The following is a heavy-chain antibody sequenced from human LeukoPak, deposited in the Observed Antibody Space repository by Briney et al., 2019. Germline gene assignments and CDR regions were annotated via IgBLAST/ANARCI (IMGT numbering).Heavy chain of an antibody. CDR2: ISYDGSNK. J-gene: IGHJ4*02. Sequence: GRSLRLSCAASGFTFSSYAMHWVRQAPGKGLEWVAVISYDGSNKYYADSVKGRFTISRDNSKNTLYLQMNSLRAEDTAVYYCARDPSWEAMDYYFDYWGQGTLVTVSS. CDR1: GFTFSSYA. V-gene: IGHV3-30-3*01. D-gene: IGHD5-18*01. CDR3: ARDPSWEAMDYYFDY.